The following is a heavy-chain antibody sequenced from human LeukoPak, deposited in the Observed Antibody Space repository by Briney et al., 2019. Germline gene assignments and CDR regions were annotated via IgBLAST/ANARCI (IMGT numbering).Heavy chain of an antibody. V-gene: IGHV3-11*01. CDR3: ARDAKQWLTPSDY. D-gene: IGHD6-19*01. J-gene: IGHJ4*02. CDR1: GFTFSDYY. CDR2: ISRSGSTI. Sequence: GGSLRLSCAASGFTFSDYYMSWIRQAPGKGLAWVSYISRSGSTIYYADSVKGRFTISRDNAKNSLYLQMNRRRAEDTAVYYCARDAKQWLTPSDYWGQGTLVTVSS.